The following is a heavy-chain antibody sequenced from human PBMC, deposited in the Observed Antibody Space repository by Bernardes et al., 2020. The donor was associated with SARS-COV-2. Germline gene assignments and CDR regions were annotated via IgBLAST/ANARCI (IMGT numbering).Heavy chain of an antibody. D-gene: IGHD3-22*01. CDR2: INPNSGGT. J-gene: IGHJ6*02. Sequence: ASVKVSCKASGYTFTGYYIHWVRQAPGQGLEWMGWINPNSGGTIYAQKFQGRVTMTRDTSISTAYMELSRLRSDDTAMYYCALPPSNYDRYGMDVWGQGTTVTGS. CDR1: GYTFTGYY. CDR3: ALPPSNYDRYGMDV. V-gene: IGHV1-2*02.